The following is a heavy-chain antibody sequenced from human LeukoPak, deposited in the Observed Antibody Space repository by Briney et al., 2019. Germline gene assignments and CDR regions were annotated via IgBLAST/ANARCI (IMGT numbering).Heavy chain of an antibody. CDR1: GFTFNFHA. D-gene: IGHD5-18*01. CDR3: ARGKTRPGSYGPFDY. J-gene: IGHJ4*02. V-gene: IGHV3-30-3*01. CDR2: MSYDGNNK. Sequence: AGGSLRLSCTASGFTFNFHAMHWVRQAPGKGLEWVALMSYDGNNKYYADSVKGRFTISRDNAKNSLYLQMNSLRAEDTAVYYCARGKTRPGSYGPFDYWGQGTLVTVSS.